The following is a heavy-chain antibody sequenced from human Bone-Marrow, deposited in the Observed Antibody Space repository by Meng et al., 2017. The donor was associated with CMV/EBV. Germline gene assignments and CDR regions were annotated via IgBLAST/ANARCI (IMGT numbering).Heavy chain of an antibody. D-gene: IGHD2-2*01. CDR2: ISWNSGYI. CDR1: GFTFDDYA. CDR3: AKDREYQLPYVLGLPTRGGFDP. Sequence: SLKISCAASGFTFDDYAMHWVRQAPGKGLEWVSGISWNSGYINYADSVKGRFTISRDNAKNSLYLQMNSLRAEDTALYYCAKDREYQLPYVLGLPTRGGFDPWGQGTLVTV. V-gene: IGHV3-9*01. J-gene: IGHJ5*02.